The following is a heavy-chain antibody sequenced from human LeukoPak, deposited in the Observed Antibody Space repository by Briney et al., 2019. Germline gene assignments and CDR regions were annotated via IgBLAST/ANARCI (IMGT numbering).Heavy chain of an antibody. Sequence: PGGSLRLSCAASGFTFSSYWMHWVRQAPGEGLVWFSRINSDGSSTSYADSVKGRFTISRDNAKNTLYLQMNSLRAEDTAVYYCARDWQDTGAFDYWGQGTLVTVSS. V-gene: IGHV3-74*01. CDR1: GFTFSSYW. J-gene: IGHJ4*02. CDR3: ARDWQDTGAFDY. CDR2: INSDGSST. D-gene: IGHD1-26*01.